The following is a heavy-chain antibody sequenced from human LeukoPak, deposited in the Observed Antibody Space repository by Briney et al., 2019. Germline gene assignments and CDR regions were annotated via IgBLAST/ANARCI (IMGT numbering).Heavy chain of an antibody. J-gene: IGHJ3*02. CDR3: AREGPAYSAFDI. Sequence: PGGSLRLSCAASGFTFSSYSMNWVRQAPGKGLEWVSSISSSSSYIYYADSVKGRFTISRDNAKNSLYLQMNSLRAEDTAVYYCAREGPAYSAFDIWGQGTMVTVSS. CDR2: ISSSSSYI. D-gene: IGHD2-21*01. V-gene: IGHV3-21*01. CDR1: GFTFSSYS.